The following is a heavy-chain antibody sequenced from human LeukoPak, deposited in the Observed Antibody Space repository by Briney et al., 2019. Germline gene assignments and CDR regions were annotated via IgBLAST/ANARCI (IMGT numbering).Heavy chain of an antibody. V-gene: IGHV3-11*01. CDR3: ARVKIGVQLWSLDY. CDR1: GFTFSDYY. J-gene: IGHJ4*02. D-gene: IGHD5-18*01. Sequence: GGSLGLSCAASGFTFSDYYMSWIRQAPGKGLEWVSYISSSGSTIYYADSVKGRFTISRDNAKNSLYLQMNSLRAEDTAVYYCARVKIGVQLWSLDYWGQGTLVTVSS. CDR2: ISSSGSTI.